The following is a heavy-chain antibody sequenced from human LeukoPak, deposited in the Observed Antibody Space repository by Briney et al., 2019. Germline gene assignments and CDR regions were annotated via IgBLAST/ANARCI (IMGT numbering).Heavy chain of an antibody. CDR1: GFTFDDYT. CDR2: IDWDSSST. V-gene: IGHV3-43*01. D-gene: IGHD3-22*01. J-gene: IGHJ4*02. CDR3: AKEGKGGYDSTGYFDS. Sequence: GGSLRLSCAASGFTFDDYTLHWVRQPPGKGLEWVSLIDWDSSSTYYADSVRGRFTTSRDNSKNSLNLQMNSLTTEDTALYYCAKEGKGGYDSTGYFDSWGQGTLVTVSS.